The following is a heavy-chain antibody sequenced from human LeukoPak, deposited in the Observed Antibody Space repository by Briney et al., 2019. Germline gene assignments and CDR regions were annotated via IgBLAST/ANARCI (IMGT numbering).Heavy chain of an antibody. D-gene: IGHD2-15*01. Sequence: SETLSLTCTVSDYPSSSGYYWGWIRQPPGKGLEWIGIILQSGSTYYKPSLKSRVAISVETSKNQFSLRLSSVTAADTAVYYCVRYCSGGSCHWFDPWGQGTLVTVSS. J-gene: IGHJ5*02. CDR3: VRYCSGGSCHWFDP. CDR2: ILQSGST. V-gene: IGHV4-38-2*02. CDR1: DYPSSSGYY.